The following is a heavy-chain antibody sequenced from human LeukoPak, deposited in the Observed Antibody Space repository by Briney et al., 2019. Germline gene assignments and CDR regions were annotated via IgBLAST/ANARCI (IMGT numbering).Heavy chain of an antibody. CDR3: AREAYDSGSFRSDYYYMDV. J-gene: IGHJ6*03. V-gene: IGHV1-2*02. CDR2: ITPNSGGT. CDR1: GYTFTGYY. Sequence: ASVKVSCKASGYTFTGYYLHWVRQATGHRLEWRGWITPNSGGTNYAQRYQGRVTMTRDTSISTAYMELSRLRSDDTAVYYCAREAYDSGSFRSDYYYMDVWGKGTTVTISS. D-gene: IGHD3-10*01.